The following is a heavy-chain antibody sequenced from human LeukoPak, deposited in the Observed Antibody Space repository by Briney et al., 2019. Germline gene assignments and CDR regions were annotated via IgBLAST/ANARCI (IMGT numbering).Heavy chain of an antibody. J-gene: IGHJ4*02. CDR3: AKDGPGYSGYVTSSFDC. CDR2: ISASGGST. D-gene: IGHD5-12*01. CDR1: GFTFSSYA. Sequence: GGSLRLSCAASGFTFSSYAMSWVRQAPGKGLEWVSAISASGGSTYYADSVKGRFTISRDNSKNTLYLQMNSLRAEDTAVYYCAKDGPGYSGYVTSSFDCWGQGTLVTVSS. V-gene: IGHV3-23*01.